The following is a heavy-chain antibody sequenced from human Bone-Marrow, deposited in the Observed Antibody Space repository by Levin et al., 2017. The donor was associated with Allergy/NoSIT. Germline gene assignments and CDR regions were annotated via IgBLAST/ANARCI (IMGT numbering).Heavy chain of an antibody. CDR2: ISGSGDVT. Sequence: HSGGSLRLSCTASGFTFHTSAMTWVRQAPGRGLAWVSAISGSGDVTSYADSVKGRFTVFRDTSKNMLFLQMDSLRVEDTAVFYCAKGSSGWFQETDSWGQGTLVTVSS. CDR3: AKGSSGWFQETDS. J-gene: IGHJ4*02. D-gene: IGHD6-19*01. V-gene: IGHV3-23*01. CDR1: GFTFHTSA.